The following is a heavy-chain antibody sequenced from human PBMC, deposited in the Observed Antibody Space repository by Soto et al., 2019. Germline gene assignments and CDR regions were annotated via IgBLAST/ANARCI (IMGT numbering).Heavy chain of an antibody. D-gene: IGHD3-10*01. CDR3: ARVSGSGLAD. CDR1: GVTFISYS. J-gene: IGHJ4*02. Sequence: GGSLRLSCAASGVTFISYSMNWVRQATGKGLEWVSYISSSSSTIYYADSVKGRFTISRDNAKNSLYLQMNSLRAEDTAVYYCARVSGSGLADWGQGTLVTVSS. CDR2: ISSSSSTI. V-gene: IGHV3-48*01.